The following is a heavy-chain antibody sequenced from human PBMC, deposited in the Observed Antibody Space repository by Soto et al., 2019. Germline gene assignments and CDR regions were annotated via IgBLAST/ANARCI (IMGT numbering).Heavy chain of an antibody. J-gene: IGHJ3*02. D-gene: IGHD3-3*01. CDR3: ARVLRFLEWFPLAHAFDI. Sequence: QVQLVQSGAEVKKPGSSVKVSCKASGGTFSSYAISWVRQAPGQGLEWMGGIIPIFGTANYAQKFQGRVTITADEPTSTAYMELSSLRSEDTAVYYCARVLRFLEWFPLAHAFDIWGQGTMVTVSS. CDR2: IIPIFGTA. V-gene: IGHV1-69*01. CDR1: GGTFSSYA.